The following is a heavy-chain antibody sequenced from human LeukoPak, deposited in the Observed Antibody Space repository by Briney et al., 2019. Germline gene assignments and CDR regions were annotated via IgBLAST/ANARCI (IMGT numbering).Heavy chain of an antibody. CDR2: ISAYNGNT. CDR3: ARVRAARFGANNWFDP. CDR1: GYTFTSYG. Sequence: GASVKVSCKASGYTFTSYGISWVRQAPGQGLEWMGWISAYNGNTNYAQKLQGRVTMTTDTSTSTAYMELSRLRSDDTAVYYCARVRAARFGANNWFDPWGQGTLVTVSS. D-gene: IGHD6-6*01. J-gene: IGHJ5*02. V-gene: IGHV1-18*01.